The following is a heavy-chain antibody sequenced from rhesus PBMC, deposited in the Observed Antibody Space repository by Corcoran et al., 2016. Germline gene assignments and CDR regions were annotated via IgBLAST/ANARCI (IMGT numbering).Heavy chain of an antibody. CDR1: GGSISSNY. V-gene: IGHV4-173*01. Sequence: QLPLQESGPGLVKPSETLSLTCAVSGGSISSNYWSWIRQPPGKGLEWLGRISGSGGSTDYNPALKSRVTISTDTSKNQVSRKLSSVTAADTAVYYCARVLRRYSGYSSGFDYWGQGVLVTVSS. CDR2: ISGSGGST. J-gene: IGHJ4*01. D-gene: IGHD5-24*01. CDR3: ARVLRRYSGYSSGFDY.